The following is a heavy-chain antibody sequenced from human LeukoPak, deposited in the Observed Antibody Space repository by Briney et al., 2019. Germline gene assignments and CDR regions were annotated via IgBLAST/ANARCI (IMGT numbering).Heavy chain of an antibody. Sequence: SETLSLTCTVSGGSISSYYWSWIRQPPGKGLEWIGYIYYSGSTNCNPSLKSRVTISVDTSKNQFSLKLSSVTAADTAVYYCARAAVTTVAVPWAFDIWGQGTMVTVSS. CDR3: ARAAVTTVAVPWAFDI. D-gene: IGHD4-17*01. J-gene: IGHJ3*02. CDR2: IYYSGST. V-gene: IGHV4-59*01. CDR1: GGSISSYY.